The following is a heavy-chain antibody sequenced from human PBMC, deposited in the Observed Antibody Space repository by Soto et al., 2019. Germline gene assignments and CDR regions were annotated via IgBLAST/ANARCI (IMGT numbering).Heavy chain of an antibody. CDR2: ISYDGSNK. CDR1: GFSFSSYA. V-gene: IGHV3-30*18. J-gene: IGHJ4*02. CDR3: AKVAADASSWFSFDY. D-gene: IGHD6-13*01. Sequence: QVQLVESGGGVAQPGRSLRLSCAASGFSFSSYAMHWVRQAPGKGLEWVAVISYDGSNKFYADAVKGRFTISRDNSKNTLNLQMNTLRTEDTAVYYCAKVAADASSWFSFDYWGQGTLVTVSS.